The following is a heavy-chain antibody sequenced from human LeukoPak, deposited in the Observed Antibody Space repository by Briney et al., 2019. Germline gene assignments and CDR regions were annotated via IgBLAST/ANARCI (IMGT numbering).Heavy chain of an antibody. CDR3: ATGLPYVDTAMGNWFDP. Sequence: ASVKVSCKVSGYTLTELSMHWVRQAPGKGLEWTGGFDPEDGETIYAQKFQGRVTMTEDTSTDTAYMELSSLRSEDTAVYYCATGLPYVDTAMGNWFDPWGQGTLVTVSS. V-gene: IGHV1-24*01. CDR1: GYTLTELS. D-gene: IGHD5-18*01. CDR2: FDPEDGET. J-gene: IGHJ5*02.